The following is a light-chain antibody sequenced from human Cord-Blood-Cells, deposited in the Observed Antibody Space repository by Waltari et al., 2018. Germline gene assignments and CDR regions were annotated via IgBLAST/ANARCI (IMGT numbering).Light chain of an antibody. J-gene: IGLJ1*01. CDR3: SSYTSSSTLV. Sequence: QSALTQPASVSGSPGPSITISCTGTSSYVGGYNYVSWYQQHPGKAPKLMIYDVSNRPSGVSNRFSGSKSGNTASLAISGLQAEDEADYYCSSYTSSSTLVFGTGTKVTVL. CDR1: SSYVGGYNY. CDR2: DVS. V-gene: IGLV2-14*01.